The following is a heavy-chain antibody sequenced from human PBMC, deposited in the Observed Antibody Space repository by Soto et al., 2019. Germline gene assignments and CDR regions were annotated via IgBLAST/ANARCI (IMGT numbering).Heavy chain of an antibody. Sequence: SETLSLTCSVSGGSIRSSSSYWGWIRQPPGKGLEWVGSIYYLGNTYYNPSLGSRVTISVDTSKNQFSLKLSSVTAADTAVFYCAGDLRGVVTARTKTNLFDPWGQGTLVTVSS. CDR2: IYYLGNT. CDR1: GGSIRSSSSY. D-gene: IGHD2-21*02. CDR3: AGDLRGVVTARTKTNLFDP. J-gene: IGHJ5*02. V-gene: IGHV4-39*02.